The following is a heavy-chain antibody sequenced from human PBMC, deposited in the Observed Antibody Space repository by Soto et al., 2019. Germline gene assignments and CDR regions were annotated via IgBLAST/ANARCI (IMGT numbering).Heavy chain of an antibody. CDR3: ARDLLYYDSSGYDPPFDS. J-gene: IGHJ4*02. CDR2: IWYDGSNK. CDR1: GFTFSSYG. Sequence: PGGSLRLSCAASGFTFSSYGMHWVRQAPGKGLEWVAVIWYDGSNKYNTDSVKGRFTISRDNSKNTLYLQMNSLRVEDTAVYYCARDLLYYDSSGYDPPFDSWGQGT. D-gene: IGHD3-22*01. V-gene: IGHV3-33*01.